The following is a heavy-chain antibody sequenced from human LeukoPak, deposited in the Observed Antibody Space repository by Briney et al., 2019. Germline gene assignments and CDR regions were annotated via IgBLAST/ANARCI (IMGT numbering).Heavy chain of an antibody. V-gene: IGHV1-18*01. Sequence: ASVKVSCKASGYIFTSYGISWVRQAPGQGLAWMGWISAYNGNTNYAQKLQGRVTMTTDTSTSTAYMELRSLRSDDTAVYYCARFLITMVRGVMNYYYGMDVWGQGTTVTVSS. D-gene: IGHD3-10*01. CDR2: ISAYNGNT. CDR3: ARFLITMVRGVMNYYYGMDV. J-gene: IGHJ6*02. CDR1: GYIFTSYG.